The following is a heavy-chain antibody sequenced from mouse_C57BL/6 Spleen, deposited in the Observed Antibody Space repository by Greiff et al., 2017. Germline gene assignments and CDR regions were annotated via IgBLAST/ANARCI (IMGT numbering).Heavy chain of an antibody. CDR1: GFTFSSYT. CDR2: ISGGGGNT. D-gene: IGHD1-1*01. Sequence: EVQRVESGGGLVKPGGSLKLSCAASGFTFSSYTMSWVRQTPEKRLEWVATISGGGGNTYYPDSVKGRFTISRDNAKNTLYLQMSSLRSEDTALYYCARPPYYGSSYEYFDVWGTGTTVTVSS. CDR3: ARPPYYGSSYEYFDV. V-gene: IGHV5-9*01. J-gene: IGHJ1*03.